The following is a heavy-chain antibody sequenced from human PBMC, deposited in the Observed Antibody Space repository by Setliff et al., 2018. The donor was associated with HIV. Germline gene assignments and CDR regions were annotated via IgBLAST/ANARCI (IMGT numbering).Heavy chain of an antibody. J-gene: IGHJ4*02. Sequence: PSETLSLTCTVSGGSISSHYWSWIRQPPGKGLEWIGYVYYIGSTNYNPSLQSRVTISIDTSKTQFSLKLTSVTTADTAVYYCARVGYHGSGRYSFDYWGQGTLVTVSS. D-gene: IGHD3-10*01. CDR2: VYYIGST. V-gene: IGHV4-59*11. CDR1: GGSISSHY. CDR3: ARVGYHGSGRYSFDY.